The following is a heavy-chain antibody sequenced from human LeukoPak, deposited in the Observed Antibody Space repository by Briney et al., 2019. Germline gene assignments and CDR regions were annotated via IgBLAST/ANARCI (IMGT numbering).Heavy chain of an antibody. CDR1: GYTLTELS. V-gene: IGHV1-24*01. CDR2: FDPEDGET. CDR3: ATKVVIHSTFDY. D-gene: IGHD3-22*01. J-gene: IGHJ4*02. Sequence: ASVKVSCKVSGYTLTELSMHWVRQAPGKGLEWMGGFDPEDGETIYAQKFQGRVTMTEDTSTDTAYMELSSLRSEDTAVYYCATKVVIHSTFDYWGQGTLVTVSS.